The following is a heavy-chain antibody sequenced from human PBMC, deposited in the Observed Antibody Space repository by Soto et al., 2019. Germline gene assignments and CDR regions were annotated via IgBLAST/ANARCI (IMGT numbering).Heavy chain of an antibody. CDR2: IYHSGST. V-gene: IGHV4-30-2*01. CDR3: ARESVYDILTGPFGY. J-gene: IGHJ4*02. CDR1: SGSISSGGYS. D-gene: IGHD3-9*01. Sequence: SETLSLTCAVSSGSISSGGYSWSWIRQPPGKGLEWIGYIYHSGSTYYNPSLKSRVTMTRDTSTSTVYMELSSLRSEDTAVYYCARESVYDILTGPFGYWGQGTLVTVSS.